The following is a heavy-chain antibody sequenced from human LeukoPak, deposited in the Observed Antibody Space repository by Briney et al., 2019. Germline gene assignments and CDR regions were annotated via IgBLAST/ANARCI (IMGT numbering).Heavy chain of an antibody. CDR3: AKAWAAAGTFAS. CDR2: ISSSGSTT. J-gene: IGHJ4*02. CDR1: GFTFSSYE. D-gene: IGHD6-13*01. Sequence: GGSLRLSCAASGFTFSSYEMNWVRQAPGKGLEWVSYISSSGSTTYYADSVKGRFTISRDTSKNMLYLQMNSLRAEDTAVYYCAKAWAAAGTFASWGQGTLVTVSS. V-gene: IGHV3-48*03.